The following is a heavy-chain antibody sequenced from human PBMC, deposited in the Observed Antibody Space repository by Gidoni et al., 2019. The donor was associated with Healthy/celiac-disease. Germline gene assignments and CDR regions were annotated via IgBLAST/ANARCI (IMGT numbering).Heavy chain of an antibody. Sequence: QVQLQQWGAGLLKPSETLSLTCAVYGGSFSGYYWSWIRQPPGKGLEWIGEINHSGSTNYNPSLKSRVTISVDTSKNQFSLKLSSVTAADTAVYYCARRRRYSSGWYPALFDYWGQGTLVTVSS. CDR2: INHSGST. CDR3: ARRRRYSSGWYPALFDY. V-gene: IGHV4-34*01. D-gene: IGHD6-19*01. CDR1: GGSFSGYY. J-gene: IGHJ4*02.